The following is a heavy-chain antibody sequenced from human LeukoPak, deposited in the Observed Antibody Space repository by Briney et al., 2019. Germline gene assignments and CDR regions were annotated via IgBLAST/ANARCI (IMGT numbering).Heavy chain of an antibody. CDR2: INPNSGGT. CDR3: AREGTLNWFDP. CDR1: GYTFTGYY. D-gene: IGHD1-1*01. V-gene: IGHV1-2*02. J-gene: IGHJ5*02. Sequence: ASVRVSFKSSGYTFTGYYMHWVRQAPGQGLEWMGWINPNSGGTNYAQKFQGRVTMTRDTSISTAYMELSRLRSDDTAVYYCAREGTLNWFDPWGQGTLVTVSS.